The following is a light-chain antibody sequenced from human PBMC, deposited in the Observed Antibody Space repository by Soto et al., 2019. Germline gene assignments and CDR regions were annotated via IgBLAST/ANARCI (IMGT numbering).Light chain of an antibody. CDR1: QGLVYSDGKIH. J-gene: IGKJ1*01. CDR3: MQGTHWPRT. V-gene: IGKV2-30*01. CDR2: NVS. Sequence: DVVMTQSPLSLPVTLGQSASISCKSSQGLVYSDGKIHLTWFQQRPGQSPRRLIYNVSKRDSGVPDRFSGSGSGTDFTLKINRVEAEDVGVYYCMQGTHWPRTFGQGTQVEIK.